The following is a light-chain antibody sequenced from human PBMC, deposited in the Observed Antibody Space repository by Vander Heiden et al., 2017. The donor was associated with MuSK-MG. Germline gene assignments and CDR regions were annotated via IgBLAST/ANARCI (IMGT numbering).Light chain of an antibody. V-gene: IGLV1-36*01. CDR3: AAWDDSLNGPHYV. CDR2: YDD. Sequence: QSVLTQPPSVSEAPTQRVTISCSGSSSDIGNNAGNGSQHPPRKAPKLLIYYDDLLPSGVSDRFPGSKSGPSASLAISGLQSEDEADDYCAAWDDSLNGPHYVFGTGTKVTVL. J-gene: IGLJ1*01. CDR1: SSDIGNNA.